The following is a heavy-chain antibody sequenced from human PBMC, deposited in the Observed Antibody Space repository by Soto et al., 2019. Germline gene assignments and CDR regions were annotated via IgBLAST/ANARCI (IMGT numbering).Heavy chain of an antibody. CDR2: IYYSGST. J-gene: IGHJ4*02. CDR3: ARRYGYSFDY. V-gene: IGHV4-59*08. CDR1: GGSISSYY. D-gene: IGHD1-1*01. Sequence: VQLQESGPGLVKPSETLSLTCTVSGGSISSYYWSWIRQPPGKGLEWSGYIYYSGSTNYNPSLKSRVTISVDTSKNQFSLKLSSVTAADTAVYYCARRYGYSFDYWGQGTLVTVSS.